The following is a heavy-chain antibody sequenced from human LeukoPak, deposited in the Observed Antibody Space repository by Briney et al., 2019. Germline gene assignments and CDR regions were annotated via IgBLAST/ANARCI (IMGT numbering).Heavy chain of an antibody. J-gene: IGHJ4*02. V-gene: IGHV1-2*02. CDR2: INPNSGGT. D-gene: IGHD2-2*01. Sequence: ASVKVSCKASGCTFTGYYMHWVRQAPGQGLEWMGWINPNSGGTNYAQKFQGRVTMTRDTSISTAYMELSRLRSDDTAVYYCARDIGYCSSTSCYPFFDYWGQGTLVTVSS. CDR1: GCTFTGYY. CDR3: ARDIGYCSSTSCYPFFDY.